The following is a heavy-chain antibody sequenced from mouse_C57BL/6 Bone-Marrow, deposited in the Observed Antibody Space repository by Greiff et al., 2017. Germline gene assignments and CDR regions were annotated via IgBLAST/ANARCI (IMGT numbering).Heavy chain of an antibody. CDR3: ARGYDYDYAMDY. Sequence: EVQLQQSGPELVKPGASVKISCKASGYSFTDYHMNWVKPSNGKSLEWIGVINPNYGTTSYNQKFMGKATLTVDLSSSTAYRQLNSLTSEDSAVYICARGYDYDYAMDYWGQGTSVTVSS. D-gene: IGHD2-4*01. J-gene: IGHJ4*01. CDR2: INPNYGTT. CDR1: GYSFTDYH. V-gene: IGHV1-39*01.